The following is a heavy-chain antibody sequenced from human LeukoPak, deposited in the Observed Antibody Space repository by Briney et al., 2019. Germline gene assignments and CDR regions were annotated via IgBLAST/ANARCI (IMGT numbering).Heavy chain of an antibody. D-gene: IGHD4-17*01. V-gene: IGHV1-69*04. Sequence: GASVKVSCKASGGTFSSYAISWVRQAPGQGLEWMGRIIPILGIANYAQKFQGRVTITADKSTSTAYMELSSLRSEDTAVHYCARGLRGDYYFDYWGQGTLVTVSS. CDR3: ARGLRGDYYFDY. CDR2: IIPILGIA. CDR1: GGTFSSYA. J-gene: IGHJ4*02.